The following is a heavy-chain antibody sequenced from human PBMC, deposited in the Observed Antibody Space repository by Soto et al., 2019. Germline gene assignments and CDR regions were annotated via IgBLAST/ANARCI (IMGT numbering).Heavy chain of an antibody. CDR1: GASIGTNNW. CDR3: ARDPIMITFGGVIVLDGMDV. Sequence: PSETLSLTCAVSGASIGTNNWWSWVRQPPGKGLEWIGEVYHSGTTNCNPSLKSRVTISIDKSKNQFSLTLTSMTAADTALYYCARDPIMITFGGVIVLDGMDVWGQGTTVTVSS. CDR2: VYHSGTT. D-gene: IGHD3-16*02. V-gene: IGHV4-4*02. J-gene: IGHJ6*02.